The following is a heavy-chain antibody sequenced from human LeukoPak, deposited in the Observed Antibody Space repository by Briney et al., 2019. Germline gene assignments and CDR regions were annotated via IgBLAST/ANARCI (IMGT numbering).Heavy chain of an antibody. D-gene: IGHD3-22*01. V-gene: IGHV3-73*01. J-gene: IGHJ4*02. CDR3: TRPGDSSGYPL. CDR1: GFTFSDSA. CDR2: IRSKPNTYAT. Sequence: GGSLRLSCAASGFTFSDSAMHWVRQASGKGLEWVGHIRSKPNTYATAYAASVKGRFTISRDDSKNTAYLQMNSLKTEDTVVYYCTRPGDSSGYPLWGQGIVVTVSS.